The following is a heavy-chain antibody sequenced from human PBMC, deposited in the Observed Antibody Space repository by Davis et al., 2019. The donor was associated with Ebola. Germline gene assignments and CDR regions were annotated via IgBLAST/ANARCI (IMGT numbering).Heavy chain of an antibody. J-gene: IGHJ4*02. V-gene: IGHV3-30-3*01. D-gene: IGHD5-24*01. CDR2: ISNDGNNK. Sequence: GGSLRLSCAASGFTVRSTYMSWVRQAPGKGLEWVTVISNDGNNKYYADSVKGRFTISRDNSKNTLYLHMNSLSPEDTAMYFCAFFDGYNEDYWGQGTLVTVSS. CDR3: AFFDGYNEDY. CDR1: GFTVRSTY.